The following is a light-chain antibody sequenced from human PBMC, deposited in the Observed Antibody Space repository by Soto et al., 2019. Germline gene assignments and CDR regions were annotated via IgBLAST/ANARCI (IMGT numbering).Light chain of an antibody. CDR1: HTISNL. CDR3: QQYSSLVT. Sequence: DIRMTQSPSTLSASVGDRVTITCQASHTISNLLAWHQHKPGRAPKPLIYDASSLQSGVPSRFSGSGSGTEFTLTINSLQPDDSAIYYCQQYSSLVTFGQGTKVDIK. J-gene: IGKJ2*01. V-gene: IGKV1-5*01. CDR2: DAS.